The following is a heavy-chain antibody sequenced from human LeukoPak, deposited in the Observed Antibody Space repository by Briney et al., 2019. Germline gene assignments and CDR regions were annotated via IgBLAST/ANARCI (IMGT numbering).Heavy chain of an antibody. J-gene: IGHJ4*02. Sequence: SVKVSCKASGGTFSSYAISWVRQAPGQGLEWMGRIIPIFGTANYAQKFQGRVTITTDESTSTACMELSSLRSEDTAVYYCAMGGIQLRMVLLDYWGQGTLVTVSS. CDR3: AMGGIQLRMVLLDY. V-gene: IGHV1-69*05. CDR1: GGTFSSYA. CDR2: IIPIFGTA. D-gene: IGHD5-18*01.